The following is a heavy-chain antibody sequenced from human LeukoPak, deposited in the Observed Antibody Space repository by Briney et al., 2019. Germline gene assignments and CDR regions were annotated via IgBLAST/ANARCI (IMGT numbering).Heavy chain of an antibody. Sequence: SETLSLTCAVYGGSFSGYYWSWIRQPPGKGLEWIGEINHSGSTNYNPSLKSRVTISVDTSKNQFSLKLSSVTAADTAVYYCASVERNYLDYWGQGTLVTVSS. J-gene: IGHJ4*02. CDR3: ASVERNYLDY. D-gene: IGHD1-1*01. CDR1: GGSFSGYY. V-gene: IGHV4-34*01. CDR2: INHSGST.